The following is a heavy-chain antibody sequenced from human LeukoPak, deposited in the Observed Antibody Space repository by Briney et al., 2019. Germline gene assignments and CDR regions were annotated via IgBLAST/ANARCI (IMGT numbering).Heavy chain of an antibody. CDR3: ARVYYYDSSGYYSLDS. CDR1: GFTFSSYG. J-gene: IGHJ4*02. CDR2: IRYDGSNK. D-gene: IGHD3-22*01. V-gene: IGHV3-30*02. Sequence: GGSLRLSCAASGFTFSSYGMHWVRQAPGKGLEWVAFIRYDGSNKYYADSVKGRFTISRDNAKNSLYLQMNSLRAEDTAVYYCARVYYYDSSGYYSLDSWGQGTLVTVSS.